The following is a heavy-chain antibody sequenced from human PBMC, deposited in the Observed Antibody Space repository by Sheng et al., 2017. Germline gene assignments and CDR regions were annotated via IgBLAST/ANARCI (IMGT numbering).Heavy chain of an antibody. J-gene: IGHJ6*02. V-gene: IGHV4-34*01. CDR3: ARATVYYGMDV. CDR1: GGSFSGYY. CDR2: INHSGST. Sequence: QVQLQQWGAGLLKPSETLSLTCAVYGGSFSGYYWSWIRQPPGKGLEWIGEINHSGSTNYNPSLKSRVTISVDTSKNQFSLKLSSVTAADTAVYYCARATVYYGMDVWGQGTTVTVSS.